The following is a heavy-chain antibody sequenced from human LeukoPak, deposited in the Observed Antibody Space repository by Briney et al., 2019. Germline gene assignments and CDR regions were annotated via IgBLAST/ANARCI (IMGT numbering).Heavy chain of an antibody. D-gene: IGHD6-19*01. Sequence: SETLSLTCTVSGGSISSYYWSWIRQPPGKGLEWIGYIYYSGSTKYNPSLKSRVTMSVDTSKNHFSLKLSSVTAADTAVYYCARDAVAGRVYYFDYWGQGILVTVSS. V-gene: IGHV4-59*01. CDR3: ARDAVAGRVYYFDY. J-gene: IGHJ4*02. CDR1: GGSISSYY. CDR2: IYYSGST.